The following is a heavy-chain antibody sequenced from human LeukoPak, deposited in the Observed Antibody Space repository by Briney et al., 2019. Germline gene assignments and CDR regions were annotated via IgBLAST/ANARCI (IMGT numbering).Heavy chain of an antibody. CDR2: ISTSGSST. D-gene: IGHD3-16*02. CDR1: GFTFSSYA. J-gene: IGHJ4*02. CDR3: AIPGPSYRRFDH. V-gene: IGHV3-23*01. Sequence: PGGSLRLSCADSGFTFSSYAMSWVRQAPVQGLEWVSAISTSGSSTYYADSVKGRFTISRDNSKNTLYLQMNSLRVEDTAVYYCAIPGPSYRRFDHWGQGTLVTVSS.